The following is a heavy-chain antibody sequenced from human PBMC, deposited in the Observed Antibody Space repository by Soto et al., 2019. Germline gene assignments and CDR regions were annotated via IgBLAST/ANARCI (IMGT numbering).Heavy chain of an antibody. Sequence: SVKVSCKTSGFTFSSSAVHWVRQARGHRLQWIGWIDVGSANANYAQMLQERVTISRDMSTSTAYMELSSLRSEDTAVYYCARGKESVVVVAATVFYWGQGTLVTVSS. V-gene: IGHV1-58*01. CDR3: ARGKESVVVVAATVFY. CDR1: GFTFSSSA. J-gene: IGHJ4*02. D-gene: IGHD2-15*01. CDR2: IDVGSANA.